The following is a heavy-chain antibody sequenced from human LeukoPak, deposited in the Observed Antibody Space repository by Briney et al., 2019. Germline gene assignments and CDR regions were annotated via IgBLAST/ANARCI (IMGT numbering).Heavy chain of an antibody. CDR2: IKSDGTST. CDR1: GFTFSSYW. J-gene: IGHJ3*02. CDR3: ARSGRGGAFDI. V-gene: IGHV3-74*01. D-gene: IGHD1-26*01. Sequence: GGSLRLSCAASGFTFSSYWMHWVRQAPGKGLVWVSRIKSDGTSTTYADSVKGRFTISGDNAKNTQSLQMNSLRAEDTAVYYCARSGRGGAFDIWGQGTMVTVSS.